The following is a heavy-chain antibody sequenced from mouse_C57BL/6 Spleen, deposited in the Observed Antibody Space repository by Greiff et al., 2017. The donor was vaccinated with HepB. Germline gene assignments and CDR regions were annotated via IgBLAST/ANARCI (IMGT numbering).Heavy chain of an antibody. J-gene: IGHJ3*01. CDR1: GYTFTSYW. CDR3: AREGLDYDYDGAWFAY. D-gene: IGHD2-4*01. Sequence: VQLQQPGAELVKPGASVKLSCKASGYTFTSYWMHWVKQRPGQGLEWIGMIHPNSGSTNYNEKFKSKATLTVDKSSSTAYMQLSSLTSEDSAVYYCAREGLDYDYDGAWFAYWGQGTLVTVSA. V-gene: IGHV1-64*01. CDR2: IHPNSGST.